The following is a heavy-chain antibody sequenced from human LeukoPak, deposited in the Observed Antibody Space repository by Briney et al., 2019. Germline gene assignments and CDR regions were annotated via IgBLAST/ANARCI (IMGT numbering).Heavy chain of an antibody. J-gene: IGHJ4*02. D-gene: IGHD6-13*01. CDR3: ARAPIPIAAAGTGRVDY. V-gene: IGHV3-21*01. CDR2: ISSSSSYI. Sequence: GGSLRLSCAASGFTFSSYSMNWVRQAPGKGLEWVSSISSSSSYIYYADSVKGRFTISRDNAKNSLYLQMNSLRAEDTAVYYCARAPIPIAAAGTGRVDYWGQGTLVTVSS. CDR1: GFTFSSYS.